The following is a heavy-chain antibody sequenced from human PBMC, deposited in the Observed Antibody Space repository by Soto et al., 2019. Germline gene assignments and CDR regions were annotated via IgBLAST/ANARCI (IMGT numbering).Heavy chain of an antibody. V-gene: IGHV3-23*01. CDR1: GFTFSSYA. Sequence: PGGSLRLSCAASGFTFSSYAMSWVRQAPGKGLEWVSSISGSGGSTYFADSVKGRFTISRDNSKNTLYLQVNSLRGDDTAVYYCAKDQNACGGQTDCYFVAWGQGTLVTVSS. D-gene: IGHD2-21*01. J-gene: IGHJ5*02. CDR3: AKDQNACGGQTDCYFVA. CDR2: ISGSGGST.